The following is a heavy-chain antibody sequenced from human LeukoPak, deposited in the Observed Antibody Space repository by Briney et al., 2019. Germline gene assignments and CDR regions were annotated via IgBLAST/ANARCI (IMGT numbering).Heavy chain of an antibody. J-gene: IGHJ4*02. V-gene: IGHV3-7*01. CDR3: TRDGLYYYDSSGYRYFDY. CDR2: IKHNGSEK. CDR1: GFTFSRYW. Sequence: GGSLRLSCAASGFTFSRYWRSWVRQAPGKGLEWVANIKHNGSEKKYVDSVKGRFTSSRDNAKNSLYLQMNSLRAEDTAVYFCTRDGLYYYDSSGYRYFDYWGQGTLVTVSS. D-gene: IGHD3-22*01.